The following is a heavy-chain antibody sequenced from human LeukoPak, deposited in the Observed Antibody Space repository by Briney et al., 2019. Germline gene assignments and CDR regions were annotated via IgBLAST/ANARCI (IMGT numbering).Heavy chain of an antibody. CDR3: AKDQFYGSGSYRWGFDD. CDR1: GFIFSDFG. Sequence: PGGSLRLSCAASGFIFSDFGIHWVRQAPGKGLGWVGFTRYDGTNYANFVKGQFTISRDNSTNTVYLQMNSLRPEDTAVYYCAKDQFYGSGSYRWGFDDWGQGTLVTVSS. V-gene: IGHV3-30*02. J-gene: IGHJ4*02. CDR2: TRYDGT. D-gene: IGHD3-10*01.